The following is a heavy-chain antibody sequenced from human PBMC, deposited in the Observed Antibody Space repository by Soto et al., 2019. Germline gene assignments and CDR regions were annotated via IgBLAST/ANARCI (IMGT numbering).Heavy chain of an antibody. J-gene: IGHJ5*02. V-gene: IGHV4-30-4*01. CDR3: ARGDCYPP. D-gene: IGHD2-21*02. CDR2: IYYTGTT. CDR1: GGSLSAGAYS. Sequence: TLYLTCTVSGGSLSAGAYSWNWIRQPPGKGLEWTGYIYYTGTTKYNPSLKSRGTLSVDTSKNRFSLNLTSVTAADTAVYYGARGDCYPPGGPGTLVTGSS.